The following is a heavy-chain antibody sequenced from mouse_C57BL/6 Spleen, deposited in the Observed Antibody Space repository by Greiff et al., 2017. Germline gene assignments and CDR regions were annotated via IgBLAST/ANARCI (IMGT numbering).Heavy chain of an antibody. J-gene: IGHJ1*03. V-gene: IGHV5-17*01. CDR2: ISSGSSTI. Sequence: EVKLVESGGGLVKPGGSLKLSCAASGFTFSDYGMHWVRQAPEKGLEWVTYISSGSSTIYYADTVKGRFTISRDNAKNTLFLQMTSLRSEDTAMYYCARPLVTTGYFDVWGTGTTVTVAS. CDR1: GFTFSDYG. D-gene: IGHD2-2*01. CDR3: ARPLVTTGYFDV.